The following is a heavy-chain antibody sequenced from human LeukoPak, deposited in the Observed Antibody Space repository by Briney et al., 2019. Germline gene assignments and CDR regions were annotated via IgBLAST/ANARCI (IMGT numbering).Heavy chain of an antibody. CDR1: GGSFSGYY. Sequence: PSETLSLTCAVYGGSFSGYYWSWIRQPPGKGLEWIGEINHSGSTNYNPSLKSRVTMSVDTPKNQFSLKLSSVTAADTAVYYCARLTGEQLATVNNRYHYIAVWGKGTAVTVSS. J-gene: IGHJ6*03. CDR2: INHSGST. D-gene: IGHD6-6*01. CDR3: ARLTGEQLATVNNRYHYIAV. V-gene: IGHV4-34*01.